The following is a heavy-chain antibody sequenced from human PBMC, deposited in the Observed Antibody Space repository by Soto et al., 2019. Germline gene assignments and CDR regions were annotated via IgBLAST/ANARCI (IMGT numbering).Heavy chain of an antibody. CDR1: GGSFSGYY. Sequence: SETLSLTCAFYGGSFSGYYWSLIRQPPGKGLEWIGEINHSGSTNYNPSLKSRVTISVDTSKNQFSLKLSSVTAADTAVYYCARFVRTFSRIAAAGNWGQGTLVTVSS. D-gene: IGHD6-13*01. CDR3: ARFVRTFSRIAAAGN. CDR2: INHSGST. J-gene: IGHJ4*02. V-gene: IGHV4-34*01.